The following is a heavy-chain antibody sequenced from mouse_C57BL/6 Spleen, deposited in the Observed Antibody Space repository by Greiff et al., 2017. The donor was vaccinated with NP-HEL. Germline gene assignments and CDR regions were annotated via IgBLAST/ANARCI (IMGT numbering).Heavy chain of an antibody. V-gene: IGHV14-4*01. CDR3: TTGTYYSNSYAMDY. CDR1: GFNIKDDY. CDR2: IDPENGDT. Sequence: EVQVVESGAELVRPGASVKLSCTASGFNIKDDYMHWVKQRPEQGLEWIGWIDPENGDTEYASKFQGKATITADTSSNTAYLQLSSLTSEDTAVYYCTTGTYYSNSYAMDYWGQGTSVTVSS. D-gene: IGHD2-5*01. J-gene: IGHJ4*01.